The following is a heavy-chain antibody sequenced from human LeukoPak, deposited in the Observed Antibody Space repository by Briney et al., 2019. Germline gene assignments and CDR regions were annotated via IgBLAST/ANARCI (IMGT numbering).Heavy chain of an antibody. CDR3: ARYLYGDSASYFDY. J-gene: IGHJ4*02. D-gene: IGHD4-17*01. CDR1: GFSLSTSGMC. V-gene: IGHV2-70*01. Sequence: SGPALVKPTQALTLTCTFSGFSLSTSGMCVSWIRQPPGKALEWLALIDWDDNKYYNASLGTRLAISKDTSKNQVVLTMTNMGPVDTATYFCARYLYGDSASYFDYWGQGSLVIVSS. CDR2: IDWDDNK.